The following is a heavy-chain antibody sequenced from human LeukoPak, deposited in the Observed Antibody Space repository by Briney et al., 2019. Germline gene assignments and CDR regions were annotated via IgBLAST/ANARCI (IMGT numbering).Heavy chain of an antibody. CDR3: ASISIVVVSAYFYS. Sequence: PSETLSLTRTVSGGSIRSSSCQGGWIRQPPGKGLEWIGSIYYSGSTYYNPSLKSRVTVSVDTSKNQFSLKLSSVTAADTAVYYCASISIVVVSAYFYSWGQGKLVTVSS. CDR2: IYYSGST. V-gene: IGHV4-39*01. J-gene: IGHJ4*02. D-gene: IGHD2-2*01. CDR1: GGSIRSSSCQ.